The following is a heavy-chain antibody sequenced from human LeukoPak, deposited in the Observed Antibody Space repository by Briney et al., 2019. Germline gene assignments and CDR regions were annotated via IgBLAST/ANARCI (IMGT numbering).Heavy chain of an antibody. V-gene: IGHV4-34*01. J-gene: IGHJ4*02. D-gene: IGHD3-16*02. CDR2: INHSGST. CDR1: GGSFSGYY. CDR3: ARVGRYYDYVWGSYRYGYYFDY. Sequence: PSETLSLTCAVYGGSFSGYYWSWIRQPPGKGLEWLGEINHSGSTNYNPSLKSRVTISVDTSKNQFSLKLSSVTAADTAVYYCARVGRYYDYVWGSYRYGYYFDYWGQGTLVTVSS.